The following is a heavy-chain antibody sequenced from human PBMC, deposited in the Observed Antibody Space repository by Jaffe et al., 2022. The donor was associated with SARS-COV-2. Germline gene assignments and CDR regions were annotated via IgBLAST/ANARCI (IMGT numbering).Heavy chain of an antibody. CDR3: ARYYYDTGGYRFDP. Sequence: QVQLVESGGGLVKPGGSLRLSCAASGFTFSDYYMSWVRQSPGKGLEWISYISGAGSLIFFADTVKGRFTISRDNAKNSLSLKMNSLRVEDTAMYYCARYYYDTGGYRFDPWGQGVLVTVSS. CDR2: ISGAGSLI. D-gene: IGHD3-22*01. CDR1: GFTFSDYY. V-gene: IGHV3-11*01. J-gene: IGHJ5*02.